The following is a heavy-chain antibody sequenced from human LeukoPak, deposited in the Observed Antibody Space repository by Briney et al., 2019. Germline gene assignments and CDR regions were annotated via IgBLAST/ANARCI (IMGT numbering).Heavy chain of an antibody. J-gene: IGHJ4*02. CDR1: GGSFSGYY. D-gene: IGHD5-18*01. V-gene: IGHV4-34*01. CDR2: INHSGST. Sequence: SETLSLTCAVYGGSFSGYYWSWIRQPPGKGLEWIGEINHSGSTNYNPSLKSRVTISVDTSKNQFSLKLSSVTAADTAVYYCATRRGYSYGFVYFDYWGQGTLVTVSS. CDR3: ATRRGYSYGFVYFDY.